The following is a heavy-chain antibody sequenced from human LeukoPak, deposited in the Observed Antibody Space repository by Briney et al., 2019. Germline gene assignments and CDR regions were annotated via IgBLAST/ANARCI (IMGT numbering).Heavy chain of an antibody. CDR1: GFTFSSYW. V-gene: IGHV3-7*01. CDR3: ARGCQQWPALDYYYYYYMDV. D-gene: IGHD6-19*01. Sequence: PGGSLRLSCAASGFTFSSYWMSWVRQAPGKGLEWVANIKQDGSEKYYVDSVKGRFTISRDNAKNSLYLQMNSLRAEDTAMYYCARGCQQWPALDYYYYYYMDVWGKGTTVTVSS. CDR2: IKQDGSEK. J-gene: IGHJ6*03.